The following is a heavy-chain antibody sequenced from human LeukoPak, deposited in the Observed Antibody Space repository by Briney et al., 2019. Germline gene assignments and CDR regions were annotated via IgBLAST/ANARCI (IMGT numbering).Heavy chain of an antibody. D-gene: IGHD2-2*02. CDR3: AKVGVLLLYPGSWFDP. V-gene: IGHV3-23*01. CDR1: GFTFSSYA. J-gene: IGHJ5*02. Sequence: GGSLRLSCAASGFTFSSYAMSWVRQAPGKGLEWVSAISGSGGSTYYADSVKGRFTISRDNSKNTLYLQMNSLRAEDTAVYYCAKVGVLLLYPGSWFDPWGQGTLVTVSS. CDR2: ISGSGGST.